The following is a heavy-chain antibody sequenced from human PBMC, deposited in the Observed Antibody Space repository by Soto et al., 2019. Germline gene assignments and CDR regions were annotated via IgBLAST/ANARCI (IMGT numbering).Heavy chain of an antibody. CDR2: IYYSGST. V-gene: IGHV4-59*01. J-gene: IGHJ6*02. CDR1: GGSISSYY. Sequence: SETLSLTCTVSGGSISSYYWSWIRQPPGKGLEWIGYIYYSGSTNYNPSLKSRVTISVDTSKNQFSLKLSSVTAADTAVYYCARTAYSYGMEVWGQGTKVTVSS. CDR3: ARTAYSYGMEV.